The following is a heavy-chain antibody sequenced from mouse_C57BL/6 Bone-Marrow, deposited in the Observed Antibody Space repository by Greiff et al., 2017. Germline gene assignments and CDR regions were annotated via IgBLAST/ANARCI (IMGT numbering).Heavy chain of an antibody. CDR2: IDPSDSYT. D-gene: IGHD2-1*01. V-gene: IGHV1-59*01. Sequence: QVHVKQPGAELVRPGTSVKLSCKASGYTFTSYWMHWVKQRPGQGLEWIGVIDPSDSYTNYNQKFKGKATLTVDTSSSTAYMQLSSLTSEDSAVYYCARCLYGNYAWDEGFYYAMDYWGQGTSVTVSS. J-gene: IGHJ4*01. CDR1: GYTFTSYW. CDR3: ARCLYGNYAWDEGFYYAMDY.